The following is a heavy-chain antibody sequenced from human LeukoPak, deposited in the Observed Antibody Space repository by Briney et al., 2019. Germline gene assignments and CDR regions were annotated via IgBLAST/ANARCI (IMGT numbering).Heavy chain of an antibody. CDR3: ASGSGSYRTPYYYMDV. D-gene: IGHD3-10*01. CDR2: IYSGGST. CDR1: GFTASSNY. J-gene: IGHJ6*03. Sequence: GRSLRLSCAASGFTASSNYMSWVRQAPGKGLEWVSVIYSGGSTYYADSVKGRFTISRDNSKNTRYLQMNSLRAEDTAVYYCASGSGSYRTPYYYMDVWGTGTTVTVSS. V-gene: IGHV3-53*01.